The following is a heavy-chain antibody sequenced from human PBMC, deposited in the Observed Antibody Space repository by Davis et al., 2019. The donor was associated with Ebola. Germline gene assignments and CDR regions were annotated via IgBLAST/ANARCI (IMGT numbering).Heavy chain of an antibody. J-gene: IGHJ4*02. V-gene: IGHV6-1*01. D-gene: IGHD5-12*01. CDR3: ARGWLRTGLDY. CDR1: GDSVSRAG. Sequence: HSQTLSLTCAISGDSVSRAGWNWIRQSPSRGLEWLGRTYYKSKWYNDYAVSVKSRITINPDTSENQFSLQLNSVTPEDTAVYYCARGWLRTGLDYWGQGTLVTVSS. CDR2: TYYKSKWYN.